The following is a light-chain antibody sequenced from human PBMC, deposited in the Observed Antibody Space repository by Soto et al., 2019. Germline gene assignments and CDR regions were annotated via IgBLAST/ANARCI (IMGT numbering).Light chain of an antibody. CDR3: QQRHMWPMT. CDR1: QSFRGL. V-gene: IGKV3-11*01. J-gene: IGKJ5*01. Sequence: EVVLTQSPVTLSLSPGERATLSCRASQSFRGLLAWYQQKPGQAPRLLIYDAYNRATGIPPRFSGSGSGTVFTLTISSLEPEDAAVYYCQQRHMWPMTFGQGTRREIK. CDR2: DAY.